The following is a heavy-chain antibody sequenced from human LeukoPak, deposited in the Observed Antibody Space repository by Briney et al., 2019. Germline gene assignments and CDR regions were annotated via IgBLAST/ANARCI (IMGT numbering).Heavy chain of an antibody. J-gene: IGHJ5*02. CDR3: AREVALLWFGGAENNWFDP. D-gene: IGHD3-10*01. V-gene: IGHV1-2*02. CDR2: INPNSGGT. CDR1: GYTFTGYY. Sequence: GASVKVSCKASGYTFTGYYMHWVRQAPGQGLEWMGWINPNSGGTNYAQKFQGRVTMTRDTSISTAYMELSRLRSDDTAVYYCAREVALLWFGGAENNWFDPWGQGTLVTVSS.